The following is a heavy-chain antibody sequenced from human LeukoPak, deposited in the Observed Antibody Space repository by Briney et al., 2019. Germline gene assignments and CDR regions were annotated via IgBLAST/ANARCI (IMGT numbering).Heavy chain of an antibody. J-gene: IGHJ3*02. D-gene: IGHD4-17*01. V-gene: IGHV4-59*11. CDR3: ARDPTTVTKGFDI. CDR1: GGSISSHY. Sequence: SETLTLTCTVSGGSISSHYWTWIRQSPGKGLECISYLTYSGNTNYNPSLKSRVTLSVDTSKNQFSLKLRSVTAADTAVYYCARDPTTVTKGFDIWGQGTMVTVSS. CDR2: LTYSGNT.